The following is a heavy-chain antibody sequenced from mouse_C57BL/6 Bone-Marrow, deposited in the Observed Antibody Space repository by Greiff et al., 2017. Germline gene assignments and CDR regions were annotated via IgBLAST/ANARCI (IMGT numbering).Heavy chain of an antibody. Sequence: VQLVESGAELMKPGASVKISCKATGYTFSSYWIEWVKQRPGHCLERIGDILPGRGSTNSNEQFKGKATFTADSSSNTAYMQLSSLTSAYSAIYYCARYYRYYFDYWGQGTTLTVSS. CDR1: GYTFSSYW. CDR2: ILPGRGST. J-gene: IGHJ2*01. V-gene: IGHV1-9*01. D-gene: IGHD2-14*01. CDR3: ARYYRYYFDY.